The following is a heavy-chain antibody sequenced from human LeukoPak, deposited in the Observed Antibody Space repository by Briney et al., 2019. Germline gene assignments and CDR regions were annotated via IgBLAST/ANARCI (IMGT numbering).Heavy chain of an antibody. Sequence: GGSLRLSCAASGFTFSSYAMSWVRQAPGKGLEWVSAISGSGGSTYYADSVKGRFTISRDNSKNTLYLQMNSLRAEDTAVYYCAKRWADYYDSSGYYGGSRRPPLANDYWGQGTLVTVSS. CDR2: ISGSGGST. CDR1: GFTFSSYA. CDR3: AKRWADYYDSSGYYGGSRRPPLANDY. V-gene: IGHV3-23*01. J-gene: IGHJ4*02. D-gene: IGHD3-22*01.